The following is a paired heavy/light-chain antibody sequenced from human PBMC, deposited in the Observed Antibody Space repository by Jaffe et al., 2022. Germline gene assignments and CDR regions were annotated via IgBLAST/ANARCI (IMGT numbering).Heavy chain of an antibody. CDR2: INSDGSTT. D-gene: IGHD1-1*01. V-gene: IGHV3-74*01. J-gene: IGHJ6*03. CDR3: AYKGFAVFSYYYYYMDV. Sequence: EVQLVESGGGLVQPGGSLRLSCAASGFTFSRYWMHWVRQAPGKGLVWVSRINSDGSTTNYADSVKGRFTISRDNAKNTLYLQMNSLRAEDTAVYYCAYKGFAVFSYYYYYMDVWGKGTTVTVSS. CDR1: GFTFSRYW.
Light chain of an antibody. Sequence: QSALTQPASVSGSPGQSITISCTGTSSDVGGYDYVSWYQQHPGKAPKLMIYDVSNRPSGVSNRFSGSKSGNTAFLTISGLQAEDESDYYCSSYTSSSTLVVFGGGTKLTVL. CDR3: SSYTSSSTLVV. J-gene: IGLJ2*01. CDR2: DVS. V-gene: IGLV2-14*03. CDR1: SSDVGGYDY.